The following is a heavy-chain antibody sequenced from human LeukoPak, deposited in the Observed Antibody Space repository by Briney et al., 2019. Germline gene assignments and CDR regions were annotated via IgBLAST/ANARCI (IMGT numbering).Heavy chain of an antibody. V-gene: IGHV5-51*01. CDR2: IYPDDSDT. D-gene: IGHD3/OR15-3a*01. J-gene: IGHJ4*02. Sequence: GESLKISCQASGYTFTNYWIAWVRQMPGTGLEWMGIIYPDDSDTRYRPSFQGQVTISADKSISTAYLQWSSLKASDTAMYYCARSPGLAIGKLDFWGQGTLVTVSS. CDR3: ARSPGLAIGKLDF. CDR1: GYTFTNYW.